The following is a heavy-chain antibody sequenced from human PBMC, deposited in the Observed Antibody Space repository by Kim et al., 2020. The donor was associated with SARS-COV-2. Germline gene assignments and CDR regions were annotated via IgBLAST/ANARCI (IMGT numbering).Heavy chain of an antibody. J-gene: IGHJ4*02. D-gene: IGHD5-18*01. CDR2: IKQDGSEK. CDR1: GFTFSSYW. CDR3: ARDLFSYGSTYFDY. Sequence: GGSLRLSCAASGFTFSSYWMSWVRQAPGKGLEWVANIKQDGSEKYYVDSVKGRFTISRDNAKNSLYLQMNSLRAEDTAVYYCARDLFSYGSTYFDYWGQGTLVTVSS. V-gene: IGHV3-7*03.